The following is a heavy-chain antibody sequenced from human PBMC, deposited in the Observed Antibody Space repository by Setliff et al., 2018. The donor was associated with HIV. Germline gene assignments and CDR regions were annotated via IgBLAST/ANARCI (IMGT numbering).Heavy chain of an antibody. CDR1: GGSISSYY. CDR3: ARGGSYFGTVNY. J-gene: IGHJ4*02. CDR2: IYTGGRT. D-gene: IGHD3-10*01. Sequence: SETLSLTCTVSGGSISSYYWSWIRQPPGKGLEWIGYIYTGGRTNYNPSLKSRVTISVDTSKNQFSLKLSSVTAADTAVYYCARGGSYFGTVNYWGQGTLVTVSS. V-gene: IGHV4-4*08.